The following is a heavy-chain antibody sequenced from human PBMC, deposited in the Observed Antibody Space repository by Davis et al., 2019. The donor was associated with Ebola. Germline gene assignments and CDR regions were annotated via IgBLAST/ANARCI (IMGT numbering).Heavy chain of an antibody. CDR2: ISSNGGST. CDR3: ATVVVLPNWYFDL. D-gene: IGHD3-22*01. J-gene: IGHJ2*01. Sequence: GGSLRLSCSASGFTFSSYAMHWVRQAPGKGLEYVSAISSNGGSTYYADSVKGRFTISRDNAKNSLYLQMNSLRAEDTAVYYCATVVVLPNWYFDLWGRGTLVTVSS. V-gene: IGHV3-64*04. CDR1: GFTFSSYA.